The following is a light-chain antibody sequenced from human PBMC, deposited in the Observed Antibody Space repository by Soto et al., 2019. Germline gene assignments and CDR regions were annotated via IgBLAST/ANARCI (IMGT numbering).Light chain of an antibody. V-gene: IGLV2-11*01. CDR2: DVN. J-gene: IGLJ1*01. Sequence: QSALTQPRSVSGSPGQSVTISCTGTSSDVGGYNYVSWYQQHPGKAPKFMIYDVNKRPSGVPDRFSGSKSGNTASLTISGLQAEDEADYYCSLYTSENTYVFGTGTKLTVL. CDR3: SLYTSENTYV. CDR1: SSDVGGYNY.